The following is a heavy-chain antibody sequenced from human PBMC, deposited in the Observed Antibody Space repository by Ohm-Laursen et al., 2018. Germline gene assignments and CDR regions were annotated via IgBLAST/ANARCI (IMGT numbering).Heavy chain of an antibody. CDR3: ARDRAGSFDY. Sequence: SDTLSLTCAVSGDSISSGYYWAWIRQPPGGGLEYIGGIHHTGTTYHNPSLKSRLSISVDASKNHFSLKRRSLTAADTAMYFCARDRAGSFDYWGQGIRVIVSS. V-gene: IGHV4-38-2*02. J-gene: IGHJ4*02. CDR1: GDSISSGYY. CDR2: IHHTGTT. D-gene: IGHD3-10*01.